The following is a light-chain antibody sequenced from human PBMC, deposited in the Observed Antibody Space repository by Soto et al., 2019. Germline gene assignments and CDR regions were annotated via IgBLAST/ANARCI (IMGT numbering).Light chain of an antibody. CDR1: QSISTW. CDR3: QQYDTAWT. Sequence: DIQMTQSPSTLSASVGDRVTITCRASQSISTWLAWYQQKPGKAPKLLIYTASSLESGVPSRFSGSGSGTEFTLTISSLQPDDFATYYCQQYDTAWTFGQGTKVDI. CDR2: TAS. J-gene: IGKJ1*01. V-gene: IGKV1-5*03.